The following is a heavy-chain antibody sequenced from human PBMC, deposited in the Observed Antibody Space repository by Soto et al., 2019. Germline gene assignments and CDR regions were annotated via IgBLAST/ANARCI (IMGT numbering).Heavy chain of an antibody. CDR3: ATRVGTIGRYFFDY. D-gene: IGHD1-26*01. Sequence: EVQLVESGGDLIQPGGSLRLSCAASGFTVSSNYLIWVRQAPGKGLEWVSLFYSSGTTYYADSVKGRFTISRDTSKNTLYLQMNSLRPEDTAVYYCATRVGTIGRYFFDYWGQGTLVTVSS. CDR2: FYSSGTT. J-gene: IGHJ4*02. CDR1: GFTVSSNY. V-gene: IGHV3-53*01.